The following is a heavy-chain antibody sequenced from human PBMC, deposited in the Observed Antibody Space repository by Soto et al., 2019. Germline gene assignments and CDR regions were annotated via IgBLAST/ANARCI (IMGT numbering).Heavy chain of an antibody. CDR3: AHAYGGRSLY. CDR2: IYWDDSK. J-gene: IGHJ4*02. Sequence: QITLKESGPTLVKPTQTLTLTCTFSGFSLTTDRVGVGWIRQPPGEALEWLAVIYWDDSKTYRPSLESRLTITKATSTNQVALTMTNMDSLDTATYYCAHAYGGRSLYWGQGTLVTVSS. V-gene: IGHV2-5*02. D-gene: IGHD1-26*01. CDR1: GFSLTTDRVG.